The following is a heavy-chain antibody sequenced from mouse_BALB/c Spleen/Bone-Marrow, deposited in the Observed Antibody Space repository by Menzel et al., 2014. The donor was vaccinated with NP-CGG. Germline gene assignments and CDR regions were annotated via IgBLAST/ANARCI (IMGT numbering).Heavy chain of an antibody. J-gene: IGHJ3*01. D-gene: IGHD1-1*01. CDR3: APYYYGRWFTY. CDR2: IDLANGNT. CDR1: GFNIKDPY. V-gene: IGHV14-3*02. Sequence: EVQLQQSGAELVKPGASVKLSCTASGFNIKDPYMHWVKQRPEQGLEWIGRIDLANGNTKYDPKFQGKATITADTSSNTAYLQLSSLTSEDTAVYYCAPYYYGRWFTYWGQGTLVTVSA.